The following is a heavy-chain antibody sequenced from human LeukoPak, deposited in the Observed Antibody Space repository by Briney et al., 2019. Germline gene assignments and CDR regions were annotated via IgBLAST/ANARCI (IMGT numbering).Heavy chain of an antibody. V-gene: IGHV4-34*01. J-gene: IGHJ6*03. CDR2: INHSGST. Sequence: SETLSLTCAVYGGSFSGYYWSWIRQPPGKGLEWIGEINHSGSTNYNPSPKSRVTISVDTSKNQFSLKLSSVTAADTAVYYCAGRTSYPLYYMDVWGKGTTVTVSS. D-gene: IGHD1-14*01. CDR1: GGSFSGYY. CDR3: AGRTSYPLYYMDV.